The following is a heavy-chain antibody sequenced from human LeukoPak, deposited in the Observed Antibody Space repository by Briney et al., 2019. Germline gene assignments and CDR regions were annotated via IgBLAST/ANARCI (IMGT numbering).Heavy chain of an antibody. CDR2: IYYSGST. J-gene: IGHJ6*03. D-gene: IGHD4/OR15-4a*01. V-gene: IGHV4-31*03. CDR3: ARADYGYYYMDV. CDR1: GGSISSGGYY. Sequence: SQTLSLTCTVSGGSISSGGYYWSWIRQHPGKGLEWIGYIYYSGSTYYNPSLKSRVTISVDTSKNQFSLKLSSVTAADTAVYYCARADYGYYYMDVWGKGTTVTVSS.